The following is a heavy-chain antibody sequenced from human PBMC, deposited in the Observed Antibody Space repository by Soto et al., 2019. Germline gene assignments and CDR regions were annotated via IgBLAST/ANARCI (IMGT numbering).Heavy chain of an antibody. D-gene: IGHD5-12*01. CDR3: APDLEMATIRYDY. V-gene: IGHV3-30-3*01. CDR1: GFTFSSYA. CDR2: ISYDGSNK. J-gene: IGHJ4*02. Sequence: QPGGSLRLSCAASGFTFSSYAMHWVRQAPGKGLEWVAVISYDGSNKYYADSVKGRFTISRDNSKNTLYLQMNSLRAEDTAVYYCAPDLEMATIRYDYWGQGTLVTVSS.